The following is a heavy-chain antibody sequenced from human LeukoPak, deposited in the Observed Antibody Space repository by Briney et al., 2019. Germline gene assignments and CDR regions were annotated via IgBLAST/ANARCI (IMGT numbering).Heavy chain of an antibody. CDR2: ISSNGGST. J-gene: IGHJ4*02. CDR1: GFTFSSYA. D-gene: IGHD6-13*01. V-gene: IGHV3-64*01. CDR3: ARAGSSSWYNYFDY. Sequence: PGRSLRLSCAASGFTFSSYAMHWVRQAPGKGLEYVSAISSNGGSTYYANSVKGRFTISRDNSKNTLYLQMGSLRAEDMAVYYCARAGSSSWYNYFDYWGQGTLVTVSS.